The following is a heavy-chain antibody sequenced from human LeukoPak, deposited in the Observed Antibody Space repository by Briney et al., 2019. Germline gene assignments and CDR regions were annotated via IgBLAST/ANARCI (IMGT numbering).Heavy chain of an antibody. D-gene: IGHD3-22*01. V-gene: IGHV3-11*01. CDR1: GFSFSDYY. Sequence: GGSLRLSCAVSGFSFSDYYMSWSCHGPGKGQEWVSYISSSGNTIYYADSVKGRFTISRDNANNSLYLQMNSLRAEDTAVYYCARDQYYYDSSAPPLYWGQGTLVTVSS. CDR2: ISSSGNTI. J-gene: IGHJ4*02. CDR3: ARDQYYYDSSAPPLY.